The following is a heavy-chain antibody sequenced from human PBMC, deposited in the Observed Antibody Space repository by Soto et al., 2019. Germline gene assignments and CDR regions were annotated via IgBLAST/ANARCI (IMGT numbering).Heavy chain of an antibody. V-gene: IGHV4-61*01. CDR3: ARAGLGDGSDY. Sequence: QVHLQESGPGLVKPSETLSLTCTVSGGSVSSGSYYWSWIRQPPGKGLEWIGYIYYSGSTKYIPSLKSRVTISVDTSKNQFSLKLSSVTAADTAVYYCARAGLGDGSDYWGQGTLVTVSS. CDR2: IYYSGST. CDR1: GGSVSSGSYY. D-gene: IGHD1-26*01. J-gene: IGHJ4*02.